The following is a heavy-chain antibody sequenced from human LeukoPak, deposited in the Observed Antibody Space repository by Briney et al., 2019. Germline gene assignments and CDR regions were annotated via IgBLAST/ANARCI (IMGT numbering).Heavy chain of an antibody. J-gene: IGHJ4*02. V-gene: IGHV4-59*08. Sequence: PSETLSLTCTVSGGSISPYYWSWIRQSPGKGLEWIAWIYYSGGTKYNPSLKSRVTISLDTSKRQFSLRLNSVTAADTAVYYCARHSRITSSPLDYWGQGTLVTVSS. CDR3: ARHSRITSSPLDY. CDR2: IYYSGGT. CDR1: GGSISPYY.